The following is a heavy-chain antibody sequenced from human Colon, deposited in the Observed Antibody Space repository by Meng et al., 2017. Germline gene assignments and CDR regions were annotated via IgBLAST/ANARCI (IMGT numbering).Heavy chain of an antibody. CDR2: ITSILGIA. J-gene: IGHJ4*02. D-gene: IGHD2/OR15-2a*01. CDR3: ARGRGNQPLFDF. CDR1: GDTLSTAT. V-gene: IGHV1-69*02. Sequence: VQLGQVGAGVKNPGSSVKVPWMASGDTLSTATIRWVRQAPGQGLEWMGRITSILGIANYAQKFQGRVTITADESTSTAYMELSSLTFEDTAVYFCARGRGNQPLFDFWGQGTLVTVSS.